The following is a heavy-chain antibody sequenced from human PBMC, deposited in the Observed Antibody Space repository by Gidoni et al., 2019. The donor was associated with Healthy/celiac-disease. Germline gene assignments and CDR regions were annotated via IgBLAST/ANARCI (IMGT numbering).Heavy chain of an antibody. CDR3: AKDISGDDSSGYDAFDI. J-gene: IGHJ3*02. Sequence: EVQRVESGCGVVQRGRSLRLSCAASGFTFDDYAMHWVRQAPGQGLEWVSGISWNSGSIGYADSVKGRFTLSSANAKNSLYLQMHSLRAEDTALYYCAKDISGDDSSGYDAFDIWGQGTMVTVSS. CDR1: GFTFDDYA. D-gene: IGHD3-22*01. V-gene: IGHV3-9*01. CDR2: ISWNSGSI.